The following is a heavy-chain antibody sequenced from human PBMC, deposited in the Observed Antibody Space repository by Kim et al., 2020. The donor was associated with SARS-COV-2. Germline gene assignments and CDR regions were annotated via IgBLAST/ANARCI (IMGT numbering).Heavy chain of an antibody. Sequence: SVKVSCKASGGTFSSYAISWVRQAPGQGLEWMGGIIPIFGTANYAQKFQGRVTITADESTSTAYMELSSLRSEDTAVYYCARNSVVPAARIYYYGMDVWGQGTTVTVSS. J-gene: IGHJ6*02. CDR2: IIPIFGTA. V-gene: IGHV1-69*13. CDR3: ARNSVVPAARIYYYGMDV. D-gene: IGHD2-2*01. CDR1: GGTFSSYA.